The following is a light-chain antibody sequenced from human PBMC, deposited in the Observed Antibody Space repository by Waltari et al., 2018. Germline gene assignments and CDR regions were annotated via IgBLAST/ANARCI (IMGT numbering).Light chain of an antibody. V-gene: IGLV1-40*01. CDR3: QSYDTSLSVV. Sequence: QSVLTQPPSVSGAPGQGVSISCPGSGSNLGAGYDVHGSQQHPGKAPKLLIYGTSTRPPGVPDRFFGSQSGTSASLAITALQAEDEAEYYCQSYDTSLSVVFGGGTKLTVL. CDR1: GSNLGAGYD. J-gene: IGLJ2*01. CDR2: GTS.